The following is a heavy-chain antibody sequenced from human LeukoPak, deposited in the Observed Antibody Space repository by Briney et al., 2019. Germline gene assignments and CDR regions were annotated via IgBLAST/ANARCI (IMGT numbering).Heavy chain of an antibody. V-gene: IGHV4-34*01. Sequence: PSETLSLTCAVYGGTFSGYYWSWIRRPPGKGLEWIGEINHSGSTNYNPSLKSRVTISVDTSKNQFFLKLSSVTAADTAVYYCARGPIEYYYDSSGYYPYWGQGTLVTVSS. CDR1: GGTFSGYY. J-gene: IGHJ4*02. CDR3: ARGPIEYYYDSSGYYPY. CDR2: INHSGST. D-gene: IGHD3-22*01.